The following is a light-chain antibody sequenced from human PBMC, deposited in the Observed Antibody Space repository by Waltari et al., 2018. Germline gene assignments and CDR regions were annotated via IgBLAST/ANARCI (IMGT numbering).Light chain of an antibody. CDR2: QAS. Sequence: DIQMTQSPSPLSASVGDKVPITCRASQSVANRVAWYRQKPGEAPKVLIYQASTLETGVPSRFSGSGSGTEFTLTISRLQPDDFARYYCQQHNNSWTFGQGTTVEVK. J-gene: IGKJ1*01. CDR1: QSVANR. V-gene: IGKV1-5*03. CDR3: QQHNNSWT.